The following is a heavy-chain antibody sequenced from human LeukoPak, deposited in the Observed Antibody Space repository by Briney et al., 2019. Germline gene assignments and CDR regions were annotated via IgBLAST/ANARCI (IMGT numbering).Heavy chain of an antibody. J-gene: IGHJ4*02. Sequence: GASVKVSCKASGGTFSSYAISWVRQAPGQGLEWRGGIIPIFGTANYAQKFQGRVTITADESTSTAYMELSSLRSEDTAVYYCARDAPHDYGDYGWGQGTLVTVSS. CDR2: IIPIFGTA. CDR3: ARDAPHDYGDYG. CDR1: GGTFSSYA. V-gene: IGHV1-69*13. D-gene: IGHD4-17*01.